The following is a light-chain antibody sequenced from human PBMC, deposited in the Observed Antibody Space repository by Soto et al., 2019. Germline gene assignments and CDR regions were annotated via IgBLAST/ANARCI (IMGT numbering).Light chain of an antibody. Sequence: EFVLTQSPGTLSLSPGERATLSCRASQSVRSNYLAWYQQKPGQSPRLLIYGASNRATGIPDGFSGSGSGTDFTLTVSRLEPEDFAVFYCQHYGSSEYTFGQGTKLEIK. CDR3: QHYGSSEYT. V-gene: IGKV3-20*01. J-gene: IGKJ2*01. CDR1: QSVRSNY. CDR2: GAS.